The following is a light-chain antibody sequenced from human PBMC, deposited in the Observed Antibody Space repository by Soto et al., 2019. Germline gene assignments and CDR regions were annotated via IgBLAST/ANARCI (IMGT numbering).Light chain of an antibody. CDR2: LEGSGSY. Sequence: QSVLTQSSSASASLGSSVKLTCTRSSGHSSYIIAWHQQQPGKAPRYLMKLEGSGSYNKGSGVPYRFSGSSSGADRYLTISNLQSEDEYDYYCETWDSNTWVFGGGTKLTVL. J-gene: IGLJ3*02. V-gene: IGLV4-60*03. CDR1: SGHSSYI. CDR3: ETWDSNTWV.